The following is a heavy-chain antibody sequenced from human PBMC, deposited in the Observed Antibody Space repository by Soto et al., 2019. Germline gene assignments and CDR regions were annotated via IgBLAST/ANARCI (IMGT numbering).Heavy chain of an antibody. CDR3: AKVFRARITMVRGVILFFDY. CDR2: ISGSGGST. D-gene: IGHD3-10*01. J-gene: IGHJ4*02. V-gene: IGHV3-23*01. Sequence: GGSLRLSCAASGFTFSSYAMSWVRQAPGKGLEWVSAISGSGGSTYYADSVKGRFTISRDNSKNTMYLKMNSLRAEETAVYYCAKVFRARITMVRGVILFFDYWGQGTLVNVSS. CDR1: GFTFSSYA.